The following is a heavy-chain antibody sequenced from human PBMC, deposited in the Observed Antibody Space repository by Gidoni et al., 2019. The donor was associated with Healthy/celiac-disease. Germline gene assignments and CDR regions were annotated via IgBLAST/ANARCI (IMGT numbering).Heavy chain of an antibody. CDR3: ARSLAVLFDY. D-gene: IGHD6-19*01. J-gene: IGHJ4*02. CDR2: ISSSSSYI. V-gene: IGHV3-21*01. CDR1: GFTFSSYS. Sequence: EVQLVESGGGLVKPGGSLRPSCAASGFTFSSYSMNWVRQAPGKGLELVSSISSSSSYIYYADSVKGRFTISRDNAKNSLYLQMNSLRSEDTAVYYCARSLAVLFDYWGQGTLVTVSS.